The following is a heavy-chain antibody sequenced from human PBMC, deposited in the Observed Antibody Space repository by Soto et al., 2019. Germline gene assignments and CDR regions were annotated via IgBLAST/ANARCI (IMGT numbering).Heavy chain of an antibody. Sequence: QVQLVQSGAEVKKPGASVKVSCEASGYSFTDYFIHWVRQAPGLGLEWMGWINPKSGGTNYAQVFRGRVTMTRDTSISTAYMDLSGLRSDDTATYYCVKTYDGSGQPSHYFDPWGQGTPVTVSS. CDR2: INPKSGGT. CDR1: GYSFTDYF. V-gene: IGHV1-2*02. J-gene: IGHJ5*02. D-gene: IGHD3-22*01. CDR3: VKTYDGSGQPSHYFDP.